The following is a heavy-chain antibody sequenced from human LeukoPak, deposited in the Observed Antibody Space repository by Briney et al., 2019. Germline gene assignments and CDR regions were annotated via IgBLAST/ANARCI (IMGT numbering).Heavy chain of an antibody. V-gene: IGHV4-34*01. CDR1: GGSISSYY. CDR3: ARAHPGIAAAGPRHFDC. CDR2: INHSGST. D-gene: IGHD6-13*01. Sequence: PSETLSLTCTVSGGSISSYYWSWIRQPPGKGLEWIGEINHSGSTNYNPSLKSRVTISVDTSKNQFSLKLSSVTAADTAVYYCARAHPGIAAAGPRHFDCWGQGTLVTVSS. J-gene: IGHJ4*02.